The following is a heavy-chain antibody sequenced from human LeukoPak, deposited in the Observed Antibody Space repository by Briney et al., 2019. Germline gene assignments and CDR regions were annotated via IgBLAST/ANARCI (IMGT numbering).Heavy chain of an antibody. D-gene: IGHD6-13*01. V-gene: IGHV4-34*01. CDR2: INHSGST. J-gene: IGHJ1*01. Sequence: SETLSLTCAVYGGSFSGYYWSWIRRTPGKGLEWIGEINHSGSTNYNPSLKSRVTISVDTSKNQFSLKLSSVTAADTAVYYCARGRVAAAGQGYFQHWGQGTLVTVSS. CDR1: GGSFSGYY. CDR3: ARGRVAAAGQGYFQH.